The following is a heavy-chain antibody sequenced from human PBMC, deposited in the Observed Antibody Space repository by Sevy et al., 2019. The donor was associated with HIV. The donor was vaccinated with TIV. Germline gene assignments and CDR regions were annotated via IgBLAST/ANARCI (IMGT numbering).Heavy chain of an antibody. J-gene: IGHJ6*02. CDR1: GYTFTSYD. V-gene: IGHV1-8*01. CDR3: AWSFYDILTGYYGMDV. Sequence: ASVKVSCKASGYTFTSYDINWVRQATGQGLEWMGWMNPNSGNTGYAQKFQGRVTMTRNTSISTAYMELSSLRSEDTAVYYCAWSFYDILTGYYGMDVWGQGTTVTISS. D-gene: IGHD3-9*01. CDR2: MNPNSGNT.